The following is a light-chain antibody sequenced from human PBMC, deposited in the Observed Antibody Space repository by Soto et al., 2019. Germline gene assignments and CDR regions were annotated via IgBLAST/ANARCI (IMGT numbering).Light chain of an antibody. J-gene: IGLJ2*01. CDR1: SSDIGGYNF. CDR2: DVS. CDR3: SSYTSSSSPVI. Sequence: QSVLTQPASVSGSPGQLITISCTGTSSDIGGYNFVSWYQQHPGRAPKLMIYDVSDRPSGVSDRFSASKSGNTASLTISGLQAEDEADYYCSSYTSSSSPVIFGGGTKLTVL. V-gene: IGLV2-14*01.